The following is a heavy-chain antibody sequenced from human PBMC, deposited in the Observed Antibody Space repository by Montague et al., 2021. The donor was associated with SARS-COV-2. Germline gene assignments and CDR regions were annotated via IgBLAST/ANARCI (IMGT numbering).Heavy chain of an antibody. CDR3: ARGSGWMGNAFDI. Sequence: SESLSLTCAVSGGSISSYYWSWIRQPPGKGLEWIGYIYYSGSTNYNPSLKSRVTISVDTSKNQFSLKLSSVTAADTAVYYCARGSGWMGNAFDIWGQGTMVTVSS. V-gene: IGHV4-59*01. D-gene: IGHD6-19*01. CDR2: IYYSGST. J-gene: IGHJ3*02. CDR1: GGSISSYY.